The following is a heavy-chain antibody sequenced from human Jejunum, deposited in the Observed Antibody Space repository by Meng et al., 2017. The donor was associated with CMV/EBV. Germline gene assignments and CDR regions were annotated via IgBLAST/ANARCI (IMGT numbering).Heavy chain of an antibody. V-gene: IGHV4-61*01. Sequence: TVSGGSVNSDNSFWTWMRQPPGNGLEWIGYISYSGSTNYNPSLKNRVTISVDTSKNQFSLKLDSVTPADTAVYYCAWGPNMYFFDYWGQGSLVTVSS. CDR2: ISYSGST. CDR1: GGSVNSDNSF. J-gene: IGHJ4*02. CDR3: AWGPNMYFFDY. D-gene: IGHD3-16*01.